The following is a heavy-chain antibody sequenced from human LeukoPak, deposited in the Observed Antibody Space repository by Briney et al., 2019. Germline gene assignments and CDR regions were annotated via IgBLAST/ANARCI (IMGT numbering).Heavy chain of an antibody. V-gene: IGHV3-74*01. D-gene: IGHD4-17*01. CDR3: ASLSSVTTTFDS. Sequence: GGSLRLSCAASGLTLSNYWMHWVRHAPGKGLVWVSRIDRDGSTTNYADSVKGRFTISRDNAKNTLYLQMNSLRAEDTAVYYCASLSSVTTTFDSWGQGTLVTVSS. CDR2: IDRDGSTT. J-gene: IGHJ4*02. CDR1: GLTLSNYW.